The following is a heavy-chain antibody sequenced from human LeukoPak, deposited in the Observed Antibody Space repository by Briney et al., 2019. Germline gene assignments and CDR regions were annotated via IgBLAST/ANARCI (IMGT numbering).Heavy chain of an antibody. J-gene: IGHJ4*02. V-gene: IGHV3-21*04. CDR2: ISSSSSYI. Sequence: PGGSLRLSCAASGFTFSTYWMHWARQDPGKGLEWVSSISSSSSYIYYADSVKGRFTISRDNAKNSLYLQMNSLRAEDTAVYYCAKDLSKQQLVGDYWGQGTLVTVSS. CDR3: AKDLSKQQLVGDY. CDR1: GFTFSTYW. D-gene: IGHD6-13*01.